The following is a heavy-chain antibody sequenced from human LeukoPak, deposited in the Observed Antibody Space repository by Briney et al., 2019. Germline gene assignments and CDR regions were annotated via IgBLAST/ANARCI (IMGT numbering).Heavy chain of an antibody. V-gene: IGHV3-23*01. CDR2: ISGSGGST. D-gene: IGHD2-21*02. CDR3: AKDRVVVTAIIDY. Sequence: PGGSLRLSCAASGXTFSSYAMSWVRQAPGKGLEWVSAISGSGGSTYFADSVKGRFTISRDNSKNTLYLQMNSLRAEDTAVYYCAKDRVVVTAIIDYWGQGTLVTVSS. J-gene: IGHJ4*02. CDR1: GXTFSSYA.